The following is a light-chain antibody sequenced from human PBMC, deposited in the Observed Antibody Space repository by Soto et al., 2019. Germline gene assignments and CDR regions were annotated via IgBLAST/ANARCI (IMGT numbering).Light chain of an antibody. CDR3: CSYVGNSAWV. CDR1: SSDVGSYNL. V-gene: IGLV2-23*01. Sequence: QSVLTQPASVSGSPGQSITISWTGTSSDVGSYNLVSWYQQHPGKAPKLLIYDGSKRPSGVSNRFSESKSGNTASLTISGLQAEDEADYYCCSYVGNSAWVFGSGTKLTVL. J-gene: IGLJ1*01. CDR2: DGS.